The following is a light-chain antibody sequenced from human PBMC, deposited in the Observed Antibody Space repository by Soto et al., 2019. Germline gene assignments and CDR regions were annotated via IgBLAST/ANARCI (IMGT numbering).Light chain of an antibody. CDR3: QQYNNWPPIT. CDR2: GAS. CDR1: QSVSSK. J-gene: IGKJ5*01. Sequence: EIMMTQSPATLSVSPGERATLSCRASQSVSSKLAWYQQKPGQAPRLLIYGASTRATGIPARFRGSGSGTEFTLSISSLQSEDSAVYYCQQYNNWPPITFGQGTRLEIK. V-gene: IGKV3D-15*01.